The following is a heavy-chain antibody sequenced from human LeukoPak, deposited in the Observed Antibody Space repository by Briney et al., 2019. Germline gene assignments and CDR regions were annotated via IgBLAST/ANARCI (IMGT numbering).Heavy chain of an antibody. D-gene: IGHD2-2*01. CDR3: ARAPKLGYCSSTSCFYYYYYMDV. CDR1: GYTFTSYG. CDR2: MNPNSGNT. Sequence: ASVKASCKASGYTFTSYGISWVRQAPGQGLEWMGWMNPNSGNTGYAQKFQGRVTITRNTSISTAYMELSSLRSEDTAVYYCARAPKLGYCSSTSCFYYYYYMDVWGKGTTVTVSS. V-gene: IGHV1-8*03. J-gene: IGHJ6*03.